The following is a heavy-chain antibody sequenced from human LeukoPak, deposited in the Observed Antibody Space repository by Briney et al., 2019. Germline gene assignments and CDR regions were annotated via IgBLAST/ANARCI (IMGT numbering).Heavy chain of an antibody. CDR2: INPSGGST. D-gene: IGHD3-3*01. CDR3: ARDLGTGYDFRMDDFGEDYNWFDP. V-gene: IGHV1-46*01. J-gene: IGHJ5*02. Sequence: GASVEVSCKASGYTFTSYYMHWVRQAPGQGLEWMGIINPSGGSTSYAQKFQGRVTITADESTSTAYMELSSLRSEDTAVYYCARDLGTGYDFRMDDFGEDYNWFDPWGQGTLVTVSS. CDR1: GYTFTSYY.